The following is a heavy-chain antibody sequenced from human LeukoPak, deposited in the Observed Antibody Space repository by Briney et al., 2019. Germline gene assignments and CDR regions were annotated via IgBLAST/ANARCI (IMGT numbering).Heavy chain of an antibody. CDR1: GFTFSTYN. Sequence: GGSLRLSCAAAGFTFSTYNMNWVRQAPGKGLEWVSYISSSSGTIYYADSVQGRFTISRGNAKNSLYLQMNSLRAEDTALYYCARRLTASGKHYFDYWGQGTLVTVSS. CDR2: ISSSSGTI. V-gene: IGHV3-48*01. J-gene: IGHJ4*02. D-gene: IGHD6-13*01. CDR3: ARRLTASGKHYFDY.